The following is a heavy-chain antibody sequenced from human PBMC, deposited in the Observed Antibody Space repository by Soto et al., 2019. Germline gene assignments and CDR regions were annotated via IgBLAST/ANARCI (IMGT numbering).Heavy chain of an antibody. CDR3: AHRILRTVFGLVTTTAIYSDF. CDR1: GFSLTTSGVG. D-gene: IGHD3-3*01. J-gene: IGHJ4*02. CDR2: IYWDDDK. V-gene: IGHV2-5*02. Sequence: QITLNESGPTVVKPAETLTLTCTFSGFSLTTSGVGVGWIRQSPGKAPEWLAPIYWDDDKRYSASLKSRLTITKDTSKNQVVLTMASVDPADTATYYCAHRILRTVFGLVTTTAIYSDFWGQGTPVVVSS.